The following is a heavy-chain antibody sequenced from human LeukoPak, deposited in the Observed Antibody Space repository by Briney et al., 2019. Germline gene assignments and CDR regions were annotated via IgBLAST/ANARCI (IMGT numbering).Heavy chain of an antibody. V-gene: IGHV3-66*01. CDR3: AGDYGERDYYFDY. CDR2: IYSGGST. J-gene: IGHJ4*02. D-gene: IGHD4-17*01. CDR1: GFTVSSNY. Sequence: PGGSLRLSCAASGFTVSSNYMSWVRQAPGKGLERVSVIYSGGSTYYADSVMGRFTISRDNSKNTLYLQMNSLRAEDTAVYYCAGDYGERDYYFDYWGQGTLVTVSS.